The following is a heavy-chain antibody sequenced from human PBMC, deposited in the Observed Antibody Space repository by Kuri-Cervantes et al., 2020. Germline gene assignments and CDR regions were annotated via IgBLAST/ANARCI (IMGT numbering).Heavy chain of an antibody. CDR2: INPNSGGT. V-gene: IGHV1-2*02. Sequence: ASVKVSCKASGYTFTGYYMHWVRQAPGQGLEWMGWINPNSGGTNYAQKFQGRVTMTRDTSISTAYMELSRLRSDDTAVYYCARDTPLDYGDGFEYYYYGMGVWGQGNTVTVSS. D-gene: IGHD4-17*01. CDR1: GYTFTGYY. CDR3: ARDTPLDYGDGFEYYYYGMGV. J-gene: IGHJ6*02.